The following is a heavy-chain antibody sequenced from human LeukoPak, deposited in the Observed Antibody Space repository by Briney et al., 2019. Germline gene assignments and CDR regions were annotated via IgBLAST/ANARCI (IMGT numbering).Heavy chain of an antibody. CDR1: GFTFDDYA. Sequence: PGGSLRLSCAASGFTFDDYAMHWVRQAPGKGLEWVSGISWNSGSIGYADSVKGRFTISRDNAKNSLYLQMNSLRAEDTALYYCAKGKLVVVAAMAGALDYWGQGTLVTVSS. V-gene: IGHV3-9*01. J-gene: IGHJ4*02. D-gene: IGHD2-15*01. CDR2: ISWNSGSI. CDR3: AKGKLVVVAAMAGALDY.